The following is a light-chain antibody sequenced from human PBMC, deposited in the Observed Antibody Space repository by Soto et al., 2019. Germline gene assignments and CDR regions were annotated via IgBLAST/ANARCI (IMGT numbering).Light chain of an antibody. CDR3: QQYSDWKT. J-gene: IGKJ2*01. Sequence: ETVITQSPATLSVSPGERATLSCRASRNVGSKLAWYQQKPGQAPRLLISEASTRATGIPARFSGSGSGTEFTLTISSLQSEDFAVYYCQQYSDWKTFGQGTKLEIK. V-gene: IGKV3-15*01. CDR1: RNVGSK. CDR2: EAS.